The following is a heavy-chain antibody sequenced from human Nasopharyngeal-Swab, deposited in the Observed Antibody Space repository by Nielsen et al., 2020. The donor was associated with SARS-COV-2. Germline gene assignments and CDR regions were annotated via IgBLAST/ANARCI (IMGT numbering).Heavy chain of an antibody. J-gene: IGHJ6*02. CDR3: ARDEKQIGYYYYGMDV. Sequence: ASVKVSCKASGYTFTSYDINWVRQATGQGLEWMGWMNPNSGNTGYAQKFQGRVTMTRNTSISTAYMELSRLRSDDTAVYYCARDEKQIGYYYYGMDVWGQGTTVTVSS. CDR1: GYTFTSYD. CDR2: MNPNSGNT. V-gene: IGHV1-8*01. D-gene: IGHD1/OR15-1a*01.